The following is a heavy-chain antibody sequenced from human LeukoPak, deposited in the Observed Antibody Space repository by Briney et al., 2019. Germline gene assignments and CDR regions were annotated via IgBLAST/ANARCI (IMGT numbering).Heavy chain of an antibody. CDR2: FSHTGSP. CDR3: ARHKVGDFYNPSDY. CDR1: GGSTSSYS. J-gene: IGHJ4*02. Sequence: SETLSLTCIVSGGSTSSYSWGWIRQPPGKGLEWIGSFSHTGSPYYNPSLESRVTISLDTSKNQFSLKLSSVTAADTAVYYCARHKVGDFYNPSDYWGQGTLVTVSS. V-gene: IGHV4-39*07. D-gene: IGHD2-21*02.